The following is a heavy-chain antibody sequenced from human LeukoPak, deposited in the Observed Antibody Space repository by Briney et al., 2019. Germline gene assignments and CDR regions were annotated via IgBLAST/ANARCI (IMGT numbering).Heavy chain of an antibody. CDR3: ARDYYGGYSFDY. V-gene: IGHV3-48*01. CDR2: ISGSSSSV. Sequence: GGSLRLSCAASGFTFSSYSMNWVRQAPGEGLEWVSYISGSSSSVFYADSVKGRLTISRDNAKNSLYLQMNSLRAEDTAVYYCARDYYGGYSFDYWGQGTLVTVSS. J-gene: IGHJ4*02. CDR1: GFTFSSYS. D-gene: IGHD4-17*01.